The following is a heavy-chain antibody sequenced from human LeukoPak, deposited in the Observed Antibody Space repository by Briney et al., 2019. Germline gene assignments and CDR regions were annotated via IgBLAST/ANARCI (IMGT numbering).Heavy chain of an antibody. D-gene: IGHD1-14*01. CDR2: SSGGST. Sequence: GGSLRLSGAASGFTFSSYAMSWVRQAPGKGLEWVSASSGGSTYYADSVKGRFTISRDNSKNTLYLQMNSLRAEDTAVYYCAKDPVLSRPLGWFDPWGQGTLVTVSS. V-gene: IGHV3-23*01. J-gene: IGHJ5*02. CDR3: AKDPVLSRPLGWFDP. CDR1: GFTFSSYA.